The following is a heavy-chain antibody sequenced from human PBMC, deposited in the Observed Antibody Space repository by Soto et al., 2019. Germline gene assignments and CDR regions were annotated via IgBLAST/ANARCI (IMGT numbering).Heavy chain of an antibody. J-gene: IGHJ5*02. CDR2: IHYSGST. Sequence: WETLSLTCTVSGGSISNKRYYWGWIRQPPGKGLEWIGSIHYSGSTYDNPSLKSRVTISVDTSKNQLSLKLKSVTAADTAVYYCARHVSLGYCTPTSCDLLSWFDACGQGTQLTVSS. CDR1: GGSISNKRYY. D-gene: IGHD2-2*01. V-gene: IGHV4-39*01. CDR3: ARHVSLGYCTPTSCDLLSWFDA.